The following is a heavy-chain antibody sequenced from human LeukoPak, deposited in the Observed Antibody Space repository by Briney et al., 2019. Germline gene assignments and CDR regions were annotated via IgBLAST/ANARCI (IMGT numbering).Heavy chain of an antibody. CDR3: AKTRPLDSSSWSHGDY. J-gene: IGHJ4*02. CDR1: GFTFSNFA. CDR2: ISRRSSVI. D-gene: IGHD6-13*01. V-gene: IGHV3-48*01. Sequence: GGSLRLSCAASGFTFSNFAVNWVRQAPGRGLEWLSYISRRSSVIYYADSVKGRFTISRDDAKSSLYLQMNSLRAEDTAVYYCAKTRPLDSSSWSHGDYWGQGTLVTVSS.